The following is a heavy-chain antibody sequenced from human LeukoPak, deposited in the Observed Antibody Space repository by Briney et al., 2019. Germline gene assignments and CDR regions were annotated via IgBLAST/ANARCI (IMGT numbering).Heavy chain of an antibody. V-gene: IGHV3-33*01. D-gene: IGHD5-24*01. CDR2: IWYDGSNK. CDR1: GFTFSSYG. CDR3: ARAHGLVRDYYYYYMDV. Sequence: PGGSLRLSCAASGFTFSSYGMHWVRQAPGKGLEWVAVIWYDGSNKYYADSVKGRFTISRDNSKNTLYLQMNSLRAEDTAVYYCARAHGLVRDYYYYYMDVWGKGTTVTVFS. J-gene: IGHJ6*03.